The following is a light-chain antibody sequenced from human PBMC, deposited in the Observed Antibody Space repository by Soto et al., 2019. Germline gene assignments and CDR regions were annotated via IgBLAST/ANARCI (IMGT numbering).Light chain of an antibody. V-gene: IGKV2-30*01. CDR2: QVS. J-gene: IGKJ1*01. CDR3: MQGTHWPLT. CDR1: QSLVYSDGRTY. Sequence: DVVVTQSPLSLPVTLGQPASISCRSSQSLVYSDGRTYLNRFQQRPGQSPRRLIYQVSKRDSGVPDRFSGSGSGTDFTLKISRVEAEDVGIYYCMQGTHWPLTFGQGTRVEIE.